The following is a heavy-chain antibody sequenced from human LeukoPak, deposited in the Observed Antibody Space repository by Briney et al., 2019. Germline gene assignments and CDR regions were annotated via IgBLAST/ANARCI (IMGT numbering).Heavy chain of an antibody. CDR1: GFTFSSYG. CDR3: ARDRPLYYYDSSGYVDY. J-gene: IGHJ4*02. CDR2: IWYDGSNK. Sequence: GGSLRLSCAASGFTFSSYGMHWVRQAPGKGLEWVAVIWYDGSNKYYADSVKGRFTISRDNSKNTLYPQMNSLRAEDTAVYYCARDRPLYYYDSSGYVDYWGQGTLVTVSS. V-gene: IGHV3-33*01. D-gene: IGHD3-22*01.